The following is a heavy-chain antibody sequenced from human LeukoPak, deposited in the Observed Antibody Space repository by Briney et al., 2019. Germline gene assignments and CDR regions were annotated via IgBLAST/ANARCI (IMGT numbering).Heavy chain of an antibody. V-gene: IGHV3-30*02. CDR1: ASTLSSYA. J-gene: IGHJ4*02. CDR2: IRYDGSNK. Sequence: GRSLTLSSALSASTLSSYAMHCVRHPQGKGLEWVAFIRYDGSNKYYADSVKGRFTISRDNAKNSLYLQMNSLRAEDTAVYYCARDLTVTTLDYWGQGTLVTVSS. D-gene: IGHD4-17*01. CDR3: ARDLTVTTLDY.